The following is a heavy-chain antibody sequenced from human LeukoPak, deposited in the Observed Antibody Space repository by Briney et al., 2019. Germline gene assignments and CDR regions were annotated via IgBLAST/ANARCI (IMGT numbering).Heavy chain of an antibody. CDR2: ISSNGGST. D-gene: IGHD3-9*01. V-gene: IGHV3-64D*09. CDR3: VKDTALRYFDGP. J-gene: IGHJ4*02. CDR1: GFTFSSYP. Sequence: PGGSLRLSCSAPGFTFSSYPPHWVPQAPGKGREYVSAISSNGGSTYYADSVKGRFTIFRDNSKNTLYLQMSSLRAEDTAVYYCVKDTALRYFDGPWGQGTLVTVSS.